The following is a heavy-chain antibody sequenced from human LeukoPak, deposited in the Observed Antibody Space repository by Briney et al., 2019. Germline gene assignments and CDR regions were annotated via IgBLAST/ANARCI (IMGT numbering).Heavy chain of an antibody. Sequence: GASVKVSCKASGYTFTSYYMHWVRQAPGQGLEWMGIINPSGGSTSYAQKFQGRVTMTRDTSTSTVYVELSSLRSEDTAVYYCASGANGYYLDYWGQGTLVTVSS. D-gene: IGHD3-3*01. J-gene: IGHJ4*02. CDR2: INPSGGST. CDR1: GYTFTSYY. CDR3: ASGANGYYLDY. V-gene: IGHV1-46*01.